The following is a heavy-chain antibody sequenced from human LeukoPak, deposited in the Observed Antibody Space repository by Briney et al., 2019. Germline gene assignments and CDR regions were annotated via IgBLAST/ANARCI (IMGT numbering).Heavy chain of an antibody. CDR3: ASPITLVGPTGRGTFHT. CDR1: SGSIRSHS. Sequence: SETLSLTCTVSSGSIRSHSWAWIRQPPGKGLEWIGSLYYTGSTYYNPSLKSRVTISVDTSKNQFSLKLSSVTAADTAVYFCASPITLVGPTGRGTFHTWGQGTMVTVSS. V-gene: IGHV4-39*01. CDR2: LYYTGST. D-gene: IGHD1-26*01. J-gene: IGHJ3*02.